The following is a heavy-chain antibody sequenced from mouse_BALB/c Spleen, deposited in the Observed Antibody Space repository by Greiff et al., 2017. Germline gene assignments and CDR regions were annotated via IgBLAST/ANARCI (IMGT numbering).Heavy chain of an antibody. J-gene: IGHJ2*01. D-gene: IGHD1-1*01. CDR3: ARGITTDY. V-gene: IGHV3-2*02. CDR1: GYSITSDYA. CDR2: ISYSGST. Sequence: DVKLQESGPGLVKPSQSLSLTCTVTGYSITSDYAWNWIRQFPGNKLEWMGYISYSGSTSYNPSLKSRISITRDTSKNQFFLQLNSVTTEDTATYYCARGITTDYWGQGTTLTVSS.